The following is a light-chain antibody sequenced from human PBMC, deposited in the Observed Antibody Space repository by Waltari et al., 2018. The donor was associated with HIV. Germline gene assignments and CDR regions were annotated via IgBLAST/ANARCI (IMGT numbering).Light chain of an antibody. CDR3: QQSYTTPPWT. Sequence: DIQMTQSPSSLPASVGDRVTITCRASQSISNYLNWYQQKPGKAPSLLIYGASTLQSGVPSRFSGSGSGTDFTLTISSLQAEDFVTYYCQQSYTTPPWTFGQGTKVEI. V-gene: IGKV1-39*01. J-gene: IGKJ1*01. CDR1: QSISNY. CDR2: GAS.